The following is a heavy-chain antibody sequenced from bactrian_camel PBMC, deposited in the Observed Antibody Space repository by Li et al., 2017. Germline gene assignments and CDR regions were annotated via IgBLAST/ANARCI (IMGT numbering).Heavy chain of an antibody. J-gene: IGHJ4*01. Sequence: HVQLVESGGGSVETGGSLNLTCSAHSSYSRACMGWFRQAPGKQREGVATIYTLDDSTYYSDSVKARFTISRDTAKNTMYLRMNSLTPDDSAMYYCAADFRTVVAGCTFYDYTYWGRGTQVTVS. CDR1: SSYSRAC. CDR3: AADFRTVVAGCTFYDYTY. D-gene: IGHD6*01. V-gene: IGHV3S1*01. CDR2: IYTLDDST.